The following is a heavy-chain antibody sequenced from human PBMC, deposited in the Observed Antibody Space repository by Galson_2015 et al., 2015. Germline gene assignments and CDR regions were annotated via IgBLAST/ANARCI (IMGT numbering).Heavy chain of an antibody. CDR1: GFTFSSYG. J-gene: IGHJ4*02. D-gene: IGHD2-15*01. V-gene: IGHV3-33*01. CDR3: ARESDCSGGTCYGVDY. Sequence: SLRLSCAAFGFTFSSYGMHWVRQAPGKGLEWVAVIWYDGSNKYYADSEKGRFTISRDNSKNTLFLQMNSLRAEDMAVYYCARESDCSGGTCYGVDYWGQGTLVTVSS. CDR2: IWYDGSNK.